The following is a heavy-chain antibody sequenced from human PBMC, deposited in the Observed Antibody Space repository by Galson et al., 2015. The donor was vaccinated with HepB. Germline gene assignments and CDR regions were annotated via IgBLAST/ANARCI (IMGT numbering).Heavy chain of an antibody. CDR3: ARAILSLRIAVAGPVYGMDV. Sequence: SLRLSCAASGFTVSSNYMSWVRQAPGKGLEWVSVIYSGCSTYYADSVKGRFTIYRDKSKNTLYFQMNSLRAEDTAVYYCARAILSLRIAVAGPVYGMDVWGQGTTVTVSS. CDR1: GFTVSSNY. J-gene: IGHJ6*02. D-gene: IGHD6-19*01. CDR2: IYSGCST. V-gene: IGHV3-66*01.